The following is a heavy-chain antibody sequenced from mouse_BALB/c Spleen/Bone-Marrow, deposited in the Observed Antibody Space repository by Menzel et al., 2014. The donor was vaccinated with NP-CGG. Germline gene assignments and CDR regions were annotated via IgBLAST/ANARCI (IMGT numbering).Heavy chain of an antibody. CDR3: ARRELGRAWFAY. CDR1: GFNIKDTY. CDR2: IDPAKGNP. D-gene: IGHD4-1*01. Sequence: EVQLVESGAVLVKPGASVTLSCTASGFNIKDTYMHWVKQRPEQGLEWIGRIDPAKGNPKYDPKFQGKATITADTSSNTASLQLSSMTTEDAAVYYCARRELGRAWFAYWGQGTLVTVSA. V-gene: IGHV14-3*02. J-gene: IGHJ3*01.